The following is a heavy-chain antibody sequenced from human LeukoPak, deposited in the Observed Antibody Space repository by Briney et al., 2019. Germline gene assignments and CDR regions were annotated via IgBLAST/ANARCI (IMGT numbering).Heavy chain of an antibody. CDR2: IYYTGST. CDR3: ARIGKELLPDY. Sequence: PSETLSLTCTVSGGSISSSNYYWGWIRQPPGEGLEWIGSIYYTGSTYYNPSLKSRITISVDTSKNQFSLKLSSVTAVDTAVYYCARIGKELLPDYWGQGTLVTVSS. J-gene: IGHJ4*02. D-gene: IGHD2-15*01. CDR1: GGSISSSNYY. V-gene: IGHV4-39*07.